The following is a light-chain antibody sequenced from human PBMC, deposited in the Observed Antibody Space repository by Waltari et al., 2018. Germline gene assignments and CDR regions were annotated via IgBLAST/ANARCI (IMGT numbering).Light chain of an antibody. CDR2: YDS. CDR3: QVWDDVTDSGV. CDR1: NIGRKS. Sequence: YVLTQPPSVSVDPGKTARLTCGGDNIGRKSVDWYQAKPGQAPVLVMFYDSDRPSEIPERFSGSNSGNTATLTISWVEAGDEADYHCQVWDDVTDSGVFGGGTKLTVL. J-gene: IGLJ3*02. V-gene: IGLV3-21*04.